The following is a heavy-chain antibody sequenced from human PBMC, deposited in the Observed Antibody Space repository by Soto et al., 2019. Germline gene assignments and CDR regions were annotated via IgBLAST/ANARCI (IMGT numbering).Heavy chain of an antibody. J-gene: IGHJ4*02. D-gene: IGHD4-4*01. CDR2: INHSGST. CDR1: GGSFSGYY. CDR3: ARGRTVTTYFREATKFGY. Sequence: PSETLSLTCAVYGGSFSGYYWSWIRQPPGKGLEWIGEINHSGSTNYNPSLKSRVTISVDTSKNQFSLKLSSVTAADTAVYYCARGRTVTTYFREATKFGYWGQGTLVTVSS. V-gene: IGHV4-34*01.